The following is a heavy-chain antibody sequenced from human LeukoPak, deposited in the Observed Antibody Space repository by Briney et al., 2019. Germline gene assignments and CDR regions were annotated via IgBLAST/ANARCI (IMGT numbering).Heavy chain of an antibody. V-gene: IGHV3-33*01. D-gene: IGHD3-10*01. Sequence: QTGGSLRLSCAASGFTFRNYGMHWVRQAAGKGLEWVAVIWYDGSNKYYIDSVKGRFTISRDNSKDTLYLQMNSLRAEDSAVYYCARYGPEKVLDYWGRGTLVAVSS. CDR1: GFTFRNYG. CDR2: IWYDGSNK. CDR3: ARYGPEKVLDY. J-gene: IGHJ4*02.